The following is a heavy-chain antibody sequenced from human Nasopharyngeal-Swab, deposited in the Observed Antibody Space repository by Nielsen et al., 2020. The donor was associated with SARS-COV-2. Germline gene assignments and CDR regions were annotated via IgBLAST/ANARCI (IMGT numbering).Heavy chain of an antibody. Sequence: GESMKICCAACGFIFSSYVMYWVRQAPGKGLEWVAVISYDGSNKYYADSVKGRFTISRDNSKNTLYLQMNSLRAEDTAVYYCARDSSGWSGYFDYWGQGTLVTVSS. CDR3: ARDSSGWSGYFDY. CDR1: GFIFSSYV. V-gene: IGHV3-30-3*01. J-gene: IGHJ4*02. CDR2: ISYDGSNK. D-gene: IGHD6-19*01.